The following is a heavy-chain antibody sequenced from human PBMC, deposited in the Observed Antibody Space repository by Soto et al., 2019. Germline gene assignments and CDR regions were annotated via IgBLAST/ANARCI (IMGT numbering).Heavy chain of an antibody. Sequence: QVQLVQSGAEVKKPGASVKVSRKASGYTFTSYAMHWVRQAPGQGLEWMGWINAGNGNTKYSQKFQGRVTITRDTSASTAYMELSSLRSEDTAVYYCARDPGYSYGYNWGQGTLVTVSS. CDR3: ARDPGYSYGYN. D-gene: IGHD5-18*01. V-gene: IGHV1-3*01. J-gene: IGHJ4*02. CDR2: INAGNGNT. CDR1: GYTFTSYA.